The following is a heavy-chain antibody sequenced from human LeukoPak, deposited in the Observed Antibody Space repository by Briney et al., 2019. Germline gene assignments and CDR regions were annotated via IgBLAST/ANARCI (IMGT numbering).Heavy chain of an antibody. CDR1: GGSISSYY. Sequence: PSETLSLTCTVSGGSISSYYWSWIRQPPGKGLEWIGYIYYSGSTNYNPSLKSRVTISVDTSKNQFSLKLSSVTAADTAVYYCANSLYSSSWFDYWGQGTLVTVSS. CDR2: IYYSGST. CDR3: ANSLYSSSWFDY. V-gene: IGHV4-59*08. J-gene: IGHJ4*02. D-gene: IGHD6-13*01.